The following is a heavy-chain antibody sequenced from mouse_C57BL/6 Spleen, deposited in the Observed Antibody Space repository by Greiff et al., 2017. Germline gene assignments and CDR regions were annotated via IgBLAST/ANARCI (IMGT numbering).Heavy chain of an antibody. Sequence: EVMLVESGGGLVKPGGSLKLSCAASGFTFSSYTMSWVRQTPEKRLEWVATISGGGGNTYYPDSVKGRFTISRDNAKNTLYLQMSSLRSEDTALDYCARHGYGSSYYFDYWGQGTTLTVSS. CDR3: ARHGYGSSYYFDY. D-gene: IGHD1-1*01. J-gene: IGHJ2*01. V-gene: IGHV5-9*01. CDR1: GFTFSSYT. CDR2: ISGGGGNT.